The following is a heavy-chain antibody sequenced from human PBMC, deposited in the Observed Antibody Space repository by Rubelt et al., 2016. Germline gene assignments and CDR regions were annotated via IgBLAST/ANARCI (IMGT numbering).Heavy chain of an antibody. V-gene: IGHV1-8*01. J-gene: IGHJ4*02. CDR3: ARGVI. D-gene: IGHD3-10*01. CDR2: MNPKSGKT. CDR1: GYSFTSYD. Sequence: QVQLVQSGTEVKKPGASVKVSCKASGYSFTSYDINWVRQATGQGPEWMGWMNPKSGKTGYAQKFQGRVTMTSNISISTAYLYLSSLRSEDTAVYYCARGVIWGQGTLVAVSS.